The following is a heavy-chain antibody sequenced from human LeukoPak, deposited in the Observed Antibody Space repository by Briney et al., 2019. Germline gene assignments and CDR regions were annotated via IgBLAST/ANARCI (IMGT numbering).Heavy chain of an antibody. Sequence: PGGSLRLSCAASGFSFSDYYTNWIRQAPGKGLEWVSYISSSGSTIYHADSVKGRFTISRDNAKNSLYLQMNSLRAEDTAVYYCARCGSGYYYYMDVWGKGTTVTVSS. V-gene: IGHV3-11*04. D-gene: IGHD3-10*01. CDR1: GFSFSDYY. CDR3: ARCGSGYYYYMDV. J-gene: IGHJ6*03. CDR2: ISSSGSTI.